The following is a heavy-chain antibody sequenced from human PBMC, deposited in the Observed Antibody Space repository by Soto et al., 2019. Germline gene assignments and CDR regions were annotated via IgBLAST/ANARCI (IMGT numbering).Heavy chain of an antibody. Sequence: AASVKVSCKASGGTFSSYAISWVRQAPGQGLEWMGGIIPIFGTANYAQKFQGRVTITADESTSTAYMELSSLRSEDTAVYYCARAVLRYFDLYYGMDVWGQGTTVTVSS. V-gene: IGHV1-69*13. CDR1: GGTFSSYA. CDR2: IIPIFGTA. D-gene: IGHD3-9*01. CDR3: ARAVLRYFDLYYGMDV. J-gene: IGHJ6*02.